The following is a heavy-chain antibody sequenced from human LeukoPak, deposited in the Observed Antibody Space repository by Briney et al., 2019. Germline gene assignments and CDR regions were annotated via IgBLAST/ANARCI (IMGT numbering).Heavy chain of an antibody. CDR3: ARHVVAVGFDY. J-gene: IGHJ4*02. Sequence: GGSLRLSCAASGFTFINYGMHRVRQAPGKGLEWVSSITSSSSYIYYADSVKGRFTISRDNAKNSLYLQMNSLRAEDTAVYYCARHVVAVGFDYWGQGTLVTVSS. D-gene: IGHD3-22*01. CDR2: ITSSSSYI. V-gene: IGHV3-21*01. CDR1: GFTFINYG.